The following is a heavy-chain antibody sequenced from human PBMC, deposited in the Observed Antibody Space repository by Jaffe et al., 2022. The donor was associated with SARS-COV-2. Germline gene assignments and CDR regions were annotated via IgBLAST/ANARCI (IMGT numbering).Heavy chain of an antibody. J-gene: IGHJ3*02. V-gene: IGHV1-24*01. Sequence: QVQLVQSGAEVKKPGASVKVSCKVSGYTLTELSMHWVRQAPGKGLEWMGGFDPEDGETIYAQKFQGRVTMTEDTSTDTAYMELSSLRSEDTAVYYCATPEAGRRGGLHAFDIWGQGTMVTVSS. CDR1: GYTLTELS. CDR2: FDPEDGET. CDR3: ATPEAGRRGGLHAFDI. D-gene: IGHD6-19*01.